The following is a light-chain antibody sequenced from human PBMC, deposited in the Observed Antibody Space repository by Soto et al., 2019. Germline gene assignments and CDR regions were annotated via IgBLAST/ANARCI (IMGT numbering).Light chain of an antibody. CDR1: QSVSSY. V-gene: IGKV3-11*01. CDR2: DAS. CDR3: QQRSNWPRGT. Sequence: EIVLTQSPATLSLSPGERATLSCRASQSVSSYLAWYQQKPGQAPRLLIYDASNRATGIPARFSGSGSGTDLTLTISSLEPEDFPVYYCQQRSNWPRGTFGPGTKVDIK. J-gene: IGKJ3*01.